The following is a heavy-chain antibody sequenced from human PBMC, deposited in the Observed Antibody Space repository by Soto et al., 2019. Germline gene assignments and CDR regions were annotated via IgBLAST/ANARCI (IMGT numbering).Heavy chain of an antibody. D-gene: IGHD6-19*01. CDR1: GCTFSGHW. J-gene: IGHJ4*02. CDR3: ARHGAAIWLGY. CDR2: IDPSDSYI. V-gene: IGHV5-10-1*01. Sequence: GESLKISCKTCGCTFSGHWISWVRQVPGKGLQWMGNIDPSDSYINYNPASRGHVTFSVDKSNSTAYLHWRSLGPSDTAIYYCARHGAAIWLGYWGQGTLVTVSS.